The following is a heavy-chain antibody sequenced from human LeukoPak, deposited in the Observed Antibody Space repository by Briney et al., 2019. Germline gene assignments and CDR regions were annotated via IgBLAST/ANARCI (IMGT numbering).Heavy chain of an antibody. Sequence: GGSLRLSCVVSGFTFSSYSMNWVRQAPGKGLEWVSYTSSSSSTIYYADSVRGRFTISRDNAKNSLYLQMNSLRAEDTAVYYCARDLGYCSSTSCLYGMDVWGQGTTVTVSS. CDR3: ARDLGYCSSTSCLYGMDV. V-gene: IGHV3-48*04. J-gene: IGHJ6*02. D-gene: IGHD2-2*01. CDR1: GFTFSSYS. CDR2: TSSSSSTI.